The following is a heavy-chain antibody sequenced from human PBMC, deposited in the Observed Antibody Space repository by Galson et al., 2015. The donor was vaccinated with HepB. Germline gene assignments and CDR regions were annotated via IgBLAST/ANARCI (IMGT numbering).Heavy chain of an antibody. J-gene: IGHJ4*02. CDR1: GFSFSSYA. CDR3: ASRHPIAVAGTLIPFDY. D-gene: IGHD6-19*01. Sequence: SLRLSCAASGFSFSSYAMNWVRQAPGKGLEWVSSISSSSTYIYYADSVQGRFTISRDNVKNSLYLQMNSLRAEDTAVYYCASRHPIAVAGTLIPFDYWGQGTLVTVSS. V-gene: IGHV3-21*01. CDR2: ISSSSTYI.